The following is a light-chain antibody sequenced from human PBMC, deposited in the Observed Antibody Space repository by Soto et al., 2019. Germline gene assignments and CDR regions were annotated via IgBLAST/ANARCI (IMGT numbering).Light chain of an antibody. CDR3: QQYGNSPRT. J-gene: IGKJ1*01. CDR1: LSGSSSY. CDR2: GAS. V-gene: IGKV3-20*01. Sequence: EIVLTQSRGTLSLSPGERATLSCWAGLSGSSSYLAWYQQRPGQAPRLLIYGASSRATGIPDRFSGSGSGTDFTLTISRLEPEDFAVYYCQQYGNSPRTFGQGTQVEIK.